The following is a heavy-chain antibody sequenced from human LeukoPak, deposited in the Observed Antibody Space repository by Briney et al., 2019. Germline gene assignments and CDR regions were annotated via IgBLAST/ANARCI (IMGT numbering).Heavy chain of an antibody. V-gene: IGHV3-23*01. J-gene: IGHJ4*02. Sequence: GGSLRLSCAASGFTFSSYAMSWVRQAPGKGLEWVSAISGSGGSTYYADSVKGRFTISRDNSKNTLYLQMNSLRAEDTAVYYCATLGTYGARERARWVFDYWGQGTLVTVSS. CDR1: GFTFSSYA. CDR3: ATLGTYGARERARWVFDY. CDR2: ISGSGGST. D-gene: IGHD4-17*01.